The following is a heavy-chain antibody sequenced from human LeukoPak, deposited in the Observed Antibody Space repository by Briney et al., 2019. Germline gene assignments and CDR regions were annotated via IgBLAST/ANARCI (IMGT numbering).Heavy chain of an antibody. CDR2: ISPTGSTT. Sequence: GGSLRLSCTASGFSFSGHWMHWARQLPGKGLVWVSRISPTGSTTSYADSVKGRFTISRDNAKNSLYLQMNSLRAEDTAVYYCASFSTSFDYWGQGTLVTVSS. V-gene: IGHV3-74*01. J-gene: IGHJ4*02. D-gene: IGHD2-2*01. CDR1: GFSFSGHW. CDR3: ASFSTSFDY.